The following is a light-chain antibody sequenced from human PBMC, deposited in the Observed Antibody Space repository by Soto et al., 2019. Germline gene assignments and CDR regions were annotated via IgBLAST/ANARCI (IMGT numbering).Light chain of an antibody. Sequence: EIEMTQSPATLSVSPGERATLSCRASQAVSSNLAWYQQKPGQAPRLLIYAASTRAAGIPDRFSGSGSGTGFTLTITSLQSEDFAVYYCQYYYSCQFTFRPFTKVD. V-gene: IGKV3-15*01. CDR3: QYYYSCQFT. CDR2: AAS. J-gene: IGKJ3*01. CDR1: QAVSSN.